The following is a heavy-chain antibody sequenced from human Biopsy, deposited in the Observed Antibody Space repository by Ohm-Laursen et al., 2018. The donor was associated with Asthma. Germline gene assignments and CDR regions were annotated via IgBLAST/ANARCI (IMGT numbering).Heavy chain of an antibody. J-gene: IGHJ3*02. V-gene: IGHV1-3*01. D-gene: IGHD3-9*01. CDR2: INAGNGNT. Sequence: ASVKVSCKASGYTFINYAIHWVRQAPGQRLEWMGWINAGNGNTKYSQKFQGRVTITRDTSASTAYMDLGSLRFEDTAVYYCARTYCHFLAGQGNDAFAILGQGAMVTVSS. CDR3: ARTYCHFLAGQGNDAFAI. CDR1: GYTFINYA.